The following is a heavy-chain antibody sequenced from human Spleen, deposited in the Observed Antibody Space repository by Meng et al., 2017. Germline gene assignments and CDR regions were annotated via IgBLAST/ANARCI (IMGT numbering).Heavy chain of an antibody. CDR2: IKSHVDGATT. CDR3: TWDDKAVSDY. V-gene: IGHV3-15*01. J-gene: IGHJ4*02. Sequence: GESLKISCAGSGFEFHHAYMSWIRQAPGKGLEWVGRIKSHVDGATTDFATPVTGRFSISRDDSKSNVYLQMSGLTTDDTGVYYCTWDDKAVSDYWGQGTRVTVSS. D-gene: IGHD3-9*01. CDR1: GFEFHHAY.